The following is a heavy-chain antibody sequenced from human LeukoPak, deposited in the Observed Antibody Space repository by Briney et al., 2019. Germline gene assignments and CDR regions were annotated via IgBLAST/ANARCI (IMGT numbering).Heavy chain of an antibody. Sequence: SETLSLTCAVYGGSFSNYYWSWIRHPPGKGLEWIGEILHSGSTNYNPSLKSRVTISVDTAKNQFSLKLSSVTAADTAVYYCARGVYDFWGPRTSFEIWGQGTKVTVSS. CDR1: GGSFSNYY. CDR3: ARGVYDFWGPRTSFEI. V-gene: IGHV4-34*01. CDR2: ILHSGST. D-gene: IGHD3-3*01. J-gene: IGHJ3*02.